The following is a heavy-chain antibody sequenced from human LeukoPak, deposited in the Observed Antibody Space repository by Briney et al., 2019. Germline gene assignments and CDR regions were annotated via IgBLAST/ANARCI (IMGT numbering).Heavy chain of an antibody. CDR3: TTLGYYFDSRGYSNDY. Sequence: GGSLRLSCAASGFTFSSYSMNWVRQAPGKGLEWVGRIKTKADGGAINYAAPVKGRFTISRDDSKNTLYLQMNSLKTEDTAVYYCTTLGYYFDSRGYSNDYWGQGTLVTVSS. CDR2: IKTKADGGAI. D-gene: IGHD3-22*01. J-gene: IGHJ4*02. V-gene: IGHV3-15*01. CDR1: GFTFSSYS.